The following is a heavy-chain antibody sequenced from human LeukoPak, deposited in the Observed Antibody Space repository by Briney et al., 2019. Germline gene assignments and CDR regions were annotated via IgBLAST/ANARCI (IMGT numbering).Heavy chain of an antibody. CDR2: IKQDGSEQ. V-gene: IGHV3-7*01. CDR1: GFTFSNYW. J-gene: IGHJ4*02. D-gene: IGHD2-15*01. Sequence: GGSLRLSCVASGFTFSNYWMSWVRQAQGKGLEWVANIKQDGSEQYYVDSVKGRFTVSRDNAKNSLHLQMNSLRAEDTAVYYCATDSPYDYWGQGTLVTVSS. CDR3: ATDSPYDY.